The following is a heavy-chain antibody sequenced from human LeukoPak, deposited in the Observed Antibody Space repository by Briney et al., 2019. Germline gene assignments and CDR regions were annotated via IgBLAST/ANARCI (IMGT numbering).Heavy chain of an antibody. Sequence: GGSLRLSCAASGFTFSSYEMIWVRQAPGKGLEWVSYITSTGSGIYYADSVKGRFAISRDNAKNSLNLQMNSLNTEDTAVYYCATALSFGESDFDYWGQGTLVTVSS. V-gene: IGHV3-48*03. D-gene: IGHD3-10*01. CDR3: ATALSFGESDFDY. J-gene: IGHJ4*02. CDR2: ITSTGSGI. CDR1: GFTFSSYE.